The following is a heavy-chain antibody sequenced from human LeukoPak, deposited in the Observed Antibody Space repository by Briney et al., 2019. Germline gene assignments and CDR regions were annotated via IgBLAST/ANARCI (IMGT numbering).Heavy chain of an antibody. J-gene: IGHJ4*02. Sequence: SETLSLTCTVSGGSMSSNYWSWTRQPPGKAVEWIGYIYYSGSTNYNPALKSRVTISVDTSKNQFSLKLSSVTAADTAVYYCARLSGSPANFDYWGQGTLVTVSS. CDR3: ARLSGSPANFDY. V-gene: IGHV4-59*08. CDR1: GGSMSSNY. CDR2: IYYSGST. D-gene: IGHD1-1*01.